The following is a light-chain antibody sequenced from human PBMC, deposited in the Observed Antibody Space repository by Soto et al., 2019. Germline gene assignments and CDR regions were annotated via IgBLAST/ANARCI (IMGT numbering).Light chain of an antibody. Sequence: EIVLTQSPATLSLSPGGRATLSCRASQSVSSYLAWYQQKPGQAPRLLIYDASNRATGIPARFSGSGSGTDFTLNISILEPEDFAVYYCQHRSNWPLTFGGGTKVEIK. V-gene: IGKV3-11*01. CDR2: DAS. J-gene: IGKJ4*01. CDR3: QHRSNWPLT. CDR1: QSVSSY.